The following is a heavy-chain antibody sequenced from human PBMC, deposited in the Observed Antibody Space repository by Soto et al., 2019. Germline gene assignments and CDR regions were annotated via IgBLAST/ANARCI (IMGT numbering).Heavy chain of an antibody. CDR1: GYTFTSYD. Sequence: QVQLVQSGAEVRTPGASVKVSCKASGYTFTSYDINWVRQATGQGPEWMGWMNPDRGNTGYVQKFQGRVTXTXNXXISTAYMELSSLRSEDTAVYYCARSVGGSNVNFDYWGQGTLVTVSS. D-gene: IGHD3-10*01. J-gene: IGHJ4*02. CDR3: ARSVGGSNVNFDY. V-gene: IGHV1-8*01. CDR2: MNPDRGNT.